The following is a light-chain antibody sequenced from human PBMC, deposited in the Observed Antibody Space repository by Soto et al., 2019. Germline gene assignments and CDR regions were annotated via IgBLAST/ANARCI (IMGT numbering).Light chain of an antibody. CDR2: DVT. CDR3: SSHAAGSTLI. V-gene: IGLV2-14*03. CDR1: SSDVGDYNE. Sequence: QSALTQPASVSGSPGQSTTISCTGSSSDVGDYNEVAWYQQRPGKAPKLMIYDVTNRPSGVSNRFSVSKSGNTASLTISGLQSEDEAYYYCSSHAAGSTLIFGGGTKLTVL. J-gene: IGLJ2*01.